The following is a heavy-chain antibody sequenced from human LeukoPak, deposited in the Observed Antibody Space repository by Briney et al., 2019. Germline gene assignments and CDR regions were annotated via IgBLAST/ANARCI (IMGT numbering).Heavy chain of an antibody. CDR1: GFTFSSYW. CDR2: INSDGSST. V-gene: IGHV3-74*01. D-gene: IGHD6-13*01. CDR3: AVTGYSSSWYAFDY. J-gene: IGHJ4*02. Sequence: PGGSLRLSCAASGFTFSSYWMHWVRQAPGKGLVWVSRINSDGSSTSYADSVKGRFTISRDNAKNTLYLQMNSLRAEDTAVYYCAVTGYSSSWYAFDYWGQGTLVTVSS.